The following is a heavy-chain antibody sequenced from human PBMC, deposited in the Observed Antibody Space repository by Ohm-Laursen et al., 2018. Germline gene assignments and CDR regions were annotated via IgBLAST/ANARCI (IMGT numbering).Heavy chain of an antibody. CDR2: ISGSGGST. CDR1: GFTVSSNY. Sequence: SLRLSCAASGFTVSSNYMSWVRQAPGKGLEWVSGISGSGGSTYYADSVKGRFTISRDNSKNTLYLQMNSLRAEDTAVYHCARDPVRGLTDYWGQGTLVTVSS. CDR3: ARDPVRGLTDY. J-gene: IGHJ4*02. D-gene: IGHD3-16*01. V-gene: IGHV3-53*01.